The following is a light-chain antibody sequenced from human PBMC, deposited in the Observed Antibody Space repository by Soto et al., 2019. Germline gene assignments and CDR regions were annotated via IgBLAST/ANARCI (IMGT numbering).Light chain of an antibody. V-gene: IGLV2-14*03. CDR3: SSYTTSNTRQIV. Sequence: QSVLAQPASVSGSPGQSITISCTGTSSDVGGYNYVSWYQHHPGKAPKLLIYDASNRPSGVSNRFSGSKSDNTASLTISGLQPEDEADYYCSSYTTSNTRQIVLGTGTKVTVL. J-gene: IGLJ1*01. CDR2: DAS. CDR1: SSDVGGYNY.